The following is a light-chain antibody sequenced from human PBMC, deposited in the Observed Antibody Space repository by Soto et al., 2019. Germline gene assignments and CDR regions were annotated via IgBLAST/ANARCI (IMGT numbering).Light chain of an antibody. J-gene: IGLJ3*02. CDR1: SSDVGGYDH. CDR2: DVT. V-gene: IGLV2-14*03. CDR3: SSYTNKDTLL. Sequence: QSALTQPASVSGSPGQSITISCTGTSSDVGGYDHVSWYQQHPGKAPKLIIYDVTVRPSGISRRFSGSKSDNPASLAVSGLQPEDEADYYCSSYTNKDTLLFGGGTKLTV.